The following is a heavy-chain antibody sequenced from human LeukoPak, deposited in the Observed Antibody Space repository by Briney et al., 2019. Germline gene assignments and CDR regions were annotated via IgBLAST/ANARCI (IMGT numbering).Heavy chain of an antibody. CDR3: ARESTGIDYYDSSPFIDY. Sequence: ASVKVSCKASGYTFSGYYVHWVRQAPGQGLEWMGWINPNSGGTNYAQKFQGRVTMTRDTSISTAYMELSRLRSDDTAVYYCARESTGIDYYDSSPFIDYWGHGTLVTVSS. CDR2: INPNSGGT. D-gene: IGHD3-22*01. V-gene: IGHV1-2*02. J-gene: IGHJ4*01. CDR1: GYTFSGYY.